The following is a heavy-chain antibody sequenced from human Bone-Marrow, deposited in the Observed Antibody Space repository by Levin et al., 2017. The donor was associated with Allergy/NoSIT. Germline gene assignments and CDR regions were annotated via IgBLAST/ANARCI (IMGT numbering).Heavy chain of an antibody. J-gene: IGHJ4*02. V-gene: IGHV3-15*01. CDR3: ATDGETYYIDTQDFAY. CDR2: IKGRVDGGAT. Sequence: GGSLRLSCAASGFTFANAWMSWVRQAPGKGLEWIGRIKGRVDGGATDYAAPVNGRFTISRDYSKNTVYLHMKSLRPEDTAVYFCATDGETYYIDTQDFAYWGQGTLVTVSS. CDR1: GFTFANAW. D-gene: IGHD3-10*01.